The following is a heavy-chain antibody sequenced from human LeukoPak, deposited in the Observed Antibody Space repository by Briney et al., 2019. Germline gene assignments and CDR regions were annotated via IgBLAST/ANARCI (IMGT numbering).Heavy chain of an antibody. J-gene: IGHJ4*02. CDR2: IYYDGSNI. D-gene: IGHD1-1*01. CDR1: EFTFTTYG. CDR3: ARDWKTNSFDY. Sequence: SGGSLRLSCAASEFTFTTYGMHWDRQAPGKGLEWVAFIYYDGSNIYYADYVKGRFTISRDISKNTLYLQMDSLRAEDTAIYYCARDWKTNSFDYWGQGTLVTVSS. V-gene: IGHV3-33*01.